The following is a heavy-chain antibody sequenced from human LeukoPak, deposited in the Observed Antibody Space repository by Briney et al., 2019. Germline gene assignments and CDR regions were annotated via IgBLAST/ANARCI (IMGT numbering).Heavy chain of an antibody. D-gene: IGHD3-16*01. Sequence: GGSLRLSCAASGFTFSSYAMSWIRQDPGKGLEFVSLISGSGSNVYYADSVKGRFTISRDNAQNFLYLQMNSLRAEDTAVYYCVKVWGKIDYWARGPWVPVSS. J-gene: IGHJ4*02. CDR1: GFTFSSYA. CDR2: ISGSGSNV. CDR3: VKVWGKIDY. V-gene: IGHV3-11*01.